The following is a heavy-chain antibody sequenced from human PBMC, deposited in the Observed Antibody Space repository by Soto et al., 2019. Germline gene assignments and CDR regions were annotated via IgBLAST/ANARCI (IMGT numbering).Heavy chain of an antibody. D-gene: IGHD6-13*01. J-gene: IGHJ4*02. Sequence: QVQLQQWGAGLLKPSETLSLTCAVYGGSFSGYYWSWIRQPPGKGLEWIGEINHSGSTNYNPSLTSRVTRAVDTSKNQFSLKLSSVTAADTAVYYCAREIGYSSSWYYFDYWGQGTLVTVSS. CDR1: GGSFSGYY. CDR3: AREIGYSSSWYYFDY. CDR2: INHSGST. V-gene: IGHV4-34*01.